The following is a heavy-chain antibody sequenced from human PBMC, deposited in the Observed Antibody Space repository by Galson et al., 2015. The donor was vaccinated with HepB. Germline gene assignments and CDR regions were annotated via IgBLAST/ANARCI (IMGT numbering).Heavy chain of an antibody. CDR1: GFSFTNSW. CDR2: IYVGDSDT. D-gene: IGHD6-19*01. Sequence: QSGAEVKKPGESLKISCKGSGFSFTNSWIGWVRQMPGTGLEWMGVIYVGDSDTKYSPSFEGQVTISADRSISTAYLQWSSLKASDTAIYFCAKFPPSPSYSAGWFPFDSWGQGTLVTVSS. J-gene: IGHJ4*02. V-gene: IGHV5-51*01. CDR3: AKFPPSPSYSAGWFPFDS.